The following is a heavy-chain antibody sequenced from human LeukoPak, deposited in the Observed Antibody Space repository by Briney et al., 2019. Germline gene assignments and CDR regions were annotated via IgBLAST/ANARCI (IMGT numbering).Heavy chain of an antibody. CDR2: INHSGST. CDR1: GGSFSGYY. Sequence: SETLSLTCAVYGGSFSGYYWSWIRQPPGKGLEWIGEINHSGSTNYNPSLKSRVTISVDTSKNQFSLKLSSVTAADTAVYYCARQAVPISSGVGYFDYWGQGTLVTVSS. V-gene: IGHV4-34*01. D-gene: IGHD2-15*01. J-gene: IGHJ4*02. CDR3: ARQAVPISSGVGYFDY.